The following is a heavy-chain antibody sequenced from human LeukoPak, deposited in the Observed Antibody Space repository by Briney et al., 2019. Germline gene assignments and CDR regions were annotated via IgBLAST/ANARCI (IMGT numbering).Heavy chain of an antibody. CDR3: ARDRGTWNDDGFDY. CDR1: GGSISSSTYY. Sequence: SETLSLTCTVSGGSISSSTYYWGWIRQPPGKGLEWIGSMYYSGNIYYNPSLKSRVTISVDTSKNQLSLKLSSVTAADTAVYYCARDRGTWNDDGFDYWGQGTLVTVSS. CDR2: MYYSGNI. J-gene: IGHJ4*02. V-gene: IGHV4-39*07. D-gene: IGHD1-1*01.